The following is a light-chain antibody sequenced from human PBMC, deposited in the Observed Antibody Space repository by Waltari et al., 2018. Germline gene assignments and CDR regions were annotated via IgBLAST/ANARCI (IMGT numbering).Light chain of an antibody. Sequence: QSALTQPPSASGSPGQSVTISCTGTSSDVGAYNLVSWYQHHPGKAPKLMIYEVSKRPSGVPCRFSGSKSGNTASLTVSGLQAEDEAAYHCSAYAGNNNLVFGGGTKLTVL. V-gene: IGLV2-8*01. CDR1: SSDVGAYNL. CDR3: SAYAGNNNLV. J-gene: IGLJ2*01. CDR2: EVS.